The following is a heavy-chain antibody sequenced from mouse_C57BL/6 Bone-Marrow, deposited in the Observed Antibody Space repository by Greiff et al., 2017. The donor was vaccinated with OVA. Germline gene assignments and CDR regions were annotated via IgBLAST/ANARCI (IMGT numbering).Heavy chain of an antibody. CDR1: GFSLTSYG. D-gene: IGHD2-10*01. CDR3: AAPIPTVKMDY. CDR2: ICGDGST. J-gene: IGHJ4*01. V-gene: IGHV2-3*01. Sequence: VKLVESGPGLVAPSQSLSITCTVSGFSLTSYGVSWVRQPPGKGLEWLGVICGDGSTNYHSALISRLSISKDNSKSQVFLKLNSLQTDDTATDYCAAPIPTVKMDYWGQGTSVTVSS.